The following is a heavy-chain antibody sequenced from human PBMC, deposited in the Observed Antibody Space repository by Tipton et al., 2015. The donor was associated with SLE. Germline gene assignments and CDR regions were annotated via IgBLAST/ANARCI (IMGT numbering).Heavy chain of an antibody. D-gene: IGHD1-26*01. CDR3: ASPADSGGYGY. V-gene: IGHV4-61*05. CDR2: IYYSGST. CDR1: GGSISSSSYY. Sequence: LRLSCTVSGGSISSSSYYWSWIRQPPGKGLEWIGYIYYSGSTNYNPSPKSRVTISVDTSKDQFSLKLSSVTAADTAVYYCASPADSGGYGYWGQGTLVTVSS. J-gene: IGHJ4*02.